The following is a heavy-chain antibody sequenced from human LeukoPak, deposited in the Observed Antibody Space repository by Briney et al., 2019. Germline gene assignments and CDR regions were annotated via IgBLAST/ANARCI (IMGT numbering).Heavy chain of an antibody. V-gene: IGHV4-38-2*02. CDR2: IYHSGST. D-gene: IGHD4-17*01. Sequence: SETLSLTCTVSGYSISSGYYWGWIRQPPGKGLEWIGSIYHSGSTYYNPSLKSRVTISVDTSKNQFSLKLSSVTAADTAVYYCARATDPLLARGDYEVNYWGQGTLVTVSS. CDR1: GYSISSGYY. CDR3: ARATDPLLARGDYEVNY. J-gene: IGHJ4*02.